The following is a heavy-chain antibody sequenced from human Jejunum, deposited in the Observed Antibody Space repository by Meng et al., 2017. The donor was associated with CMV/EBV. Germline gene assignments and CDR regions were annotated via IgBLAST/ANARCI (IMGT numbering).Heavy chain of an antibody. CDR3: AREHISMVRGYGMDV. J-gene: IGHJ6*02. CDR2: ISTNGVTI. D-gene: IGHD3-10*01. CDR1: GATFSDYE. V-gene: IGHV3-48*03. Sequence: GATFSDYEMNWVRQAPGKGLEWLAYISTNGVTIYYADSVRGRFTISRDNAEKSLYLQMNSLRAEDTAVYYCAREHISMVRGYGMDVWGQGTTVTVSS.